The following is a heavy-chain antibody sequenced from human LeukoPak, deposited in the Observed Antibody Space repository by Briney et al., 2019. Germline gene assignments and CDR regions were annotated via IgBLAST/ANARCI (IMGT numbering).Heavy chain of an antibody. CDR1: GYSISSGFY. J-gene: IGHJ6*03. D-gene: IGHD2-21*02. CDR3: ARARGDWGHYYYYMDV. Sequence: SETLSLTCGVSGYSISSGFYWGWIRQPPGKGLQWIGSLYYTGSAEYNPSLKSRLTMSMDKSKNQFSLRLNSVTAADTAVYYCARARGDWGHYYYYMDVWGKGTTVTVSS. CDR2: LYYTGSA. V-gene: IGHV4-38-2*01.